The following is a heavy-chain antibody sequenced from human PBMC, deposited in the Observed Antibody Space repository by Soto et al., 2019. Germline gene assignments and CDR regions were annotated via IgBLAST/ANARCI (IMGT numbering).Heavy chain of an antibody. CDR1: GFTFSSYW. D-gene: IGHD5-18*01. Sequence: EVQLVESGGGLVQPGGSLRLSCAASGFTFSSYWMSWVRQAPGKGLEWVANIKQDGREKYYVDSVKGRFTISRDNAKNSLYLQMNSLRAEDTAVYYCARDFAGYSYGQGGWFDPWGQGTLVTVSS. CDR3: ARDFAGYSYGQGGWFDP. CDR2: IKQDGREK. J-gene: IGHJ5*02. V-gene: IGHV3-7*03.